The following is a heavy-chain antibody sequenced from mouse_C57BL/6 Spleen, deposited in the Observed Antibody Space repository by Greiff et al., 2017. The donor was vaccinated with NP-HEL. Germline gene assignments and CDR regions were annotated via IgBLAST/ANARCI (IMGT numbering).Heavy chain of an antibody. CDR2: IYPGDGDT. J-gene: IGHJ1*03. Sequence: QVQLQQSGAELVKPGASVKISCKASGYAFSSYWMNWVKQRPGKGLEWIGQIYPGDGDTNYNGKFKGKATLTADKSSSTAYMQLSSLTSEDSAVYCWARALYYSNYYWYFDVWGTGTTVTVSS. D-gene: IGHD2-5*01. CDR1: GYAFSSYW. V-gene: IGHV1-80*01. CDR3: ARALYYSNYYWYFDV.